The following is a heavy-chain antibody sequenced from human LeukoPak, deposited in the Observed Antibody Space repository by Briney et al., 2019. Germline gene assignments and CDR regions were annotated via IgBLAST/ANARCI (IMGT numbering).Heavy chain of an antibody. Sequence: PGGSLRLSCAASGFAFRTNYMSWVRQAPGKGLEWVSAIYRGGCTYYEDSVKGRLTISRDNSKNTLYLQMNSLRAEDTAVYYCARDPSYIVGASPFDYWGQGTLVTVSS. D-gene: IGHD1-26*01. CDR1: GFAFRTNY. V-gene: IGHV3-66*02. CDR2: IYRGGCT. J-gene: IGHJ4*02. CDR3: ARDPSYIVGASPFDY.